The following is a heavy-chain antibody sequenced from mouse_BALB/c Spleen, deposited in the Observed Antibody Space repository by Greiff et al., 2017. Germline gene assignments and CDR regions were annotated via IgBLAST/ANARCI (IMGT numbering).Heavy chain of an antibody. CDR3: ARDRYDYAMDY. Sequence: EVQLQQSGPGLVKPSQSLSLTCSVTGYSITSGYYWNWIRQFPGNKLEWMGYISYDGSNNYNPSLKNRISITRDTSKNQFFLKLNSVTTEDTATYYCARDRYDYAMDYWGQGTSVTVSS. J-gene: IGHJ4*01. CDR2: ISYDGSN. CDR1: GYSITSGYY. V-gene: IGHV3-6*02. D-gene: IGHD2-14*01.